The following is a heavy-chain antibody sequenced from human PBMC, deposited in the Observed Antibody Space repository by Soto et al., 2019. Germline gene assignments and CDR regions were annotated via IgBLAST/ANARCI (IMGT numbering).Heavy chain of an antibody. Sequence: ASVKVSCKASGYTFTSYDINWVRQATGQGLEWMGWMNPNSGNTGYAQKFQGRVTMTRNTSISTAYMELSSLRSEDTAVYYCARRGIGRLVRGNDYWGQGTLVTVSS. D-gene: IGHD6-19*01. CDR3: ARRGIGRLVRGNDY. CDR1: GYTFTSYD. J-gene: IGHJ4*02. V-gene: IGHV1-8*01. CDR2: MNPNSGNT.